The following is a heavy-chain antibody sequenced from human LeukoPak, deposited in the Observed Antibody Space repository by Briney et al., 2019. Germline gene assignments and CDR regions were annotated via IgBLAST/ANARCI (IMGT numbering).Heavy chain of an antibody. CDR2: ISGSGGST. CDR3: AKGGYSSIRVGYFYFDY. CDR1: GFTFSRYA. J-gene: IGHJ4*02. D-gene: IGHD6-13*01. Sequence: QPGGSLRVSCADSGFTFSRYAMSWVRQAPGKGLEWVSAISGSGGSTYYADSVKGRFTISRDNSKNTLYLQMNSLRAEDTAVYYCAKGGYSSIRVGYFYFDYWGQGTLVTVSS. V-gene: IGHV3-23*01.